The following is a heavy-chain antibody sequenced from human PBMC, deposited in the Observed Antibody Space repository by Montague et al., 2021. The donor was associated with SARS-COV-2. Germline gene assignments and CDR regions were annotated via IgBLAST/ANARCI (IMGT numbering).Heavy chain of an antibody. Sequence: SLRLSCAASGFTFSSYGMHWVRQAPGKGLEWVAVIWYDESNKYYADSVKGRFTISRDSSKNTLYLQMNSLRAEDTAVYYCAREAEIFGVVISPLFYWGQGTLVTVSS. D-gene: IGHD3-3*01. V-gene: IGHV3-33*01. J-gene: IGHJ4*02. CDR3: AREAEIFGVVISPLFY. CDR1: GFTFSSYG. CDR2: IWYDESNK.